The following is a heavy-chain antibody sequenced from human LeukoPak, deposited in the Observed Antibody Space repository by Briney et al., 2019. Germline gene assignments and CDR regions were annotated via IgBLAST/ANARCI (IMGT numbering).Heavy chain of an antibody. V-gene: IGHV1-8*03. J-gene: IGHJ4*02. CDR3: ARSTMTTLSPMGY. CDR2: MNPNSGNT. D-gene: IGHD4-17*01. CDR1: GYTFTSYD. Sequence: ASVKVSCKASGYTFTSYDINWVRQATGQGLEWMGWMNPNSGNTGYAQKFQGRVTITRNTSISTAYMELSSLRSEDTAVYYCARSTMTTLSPMGYWGQGTLVTVSS.